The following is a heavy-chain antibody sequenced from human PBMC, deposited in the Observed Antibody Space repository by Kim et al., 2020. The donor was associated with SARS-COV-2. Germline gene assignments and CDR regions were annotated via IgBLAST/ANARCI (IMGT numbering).Heavy chain of an antibody. J-gene: IGHJ4*02. V-gene: IGHV1-69*13. Sequence: SVKVSCKASGGTFSSYAISWVRQAPGQGLEWMGGIIPIFGTANYAQKFQGRVTITADESTSTAYMELSSLRSEDTAVYYCARDGASYYYDSSGYYGNYFDYWGQGTLVTVSS. CDR1: GGTFSSYA. D-gene: IGHD3-22*01. CDR2: IIPIFGTA. CDR3: ARDGASYYYDSSGYYGNYFDY.